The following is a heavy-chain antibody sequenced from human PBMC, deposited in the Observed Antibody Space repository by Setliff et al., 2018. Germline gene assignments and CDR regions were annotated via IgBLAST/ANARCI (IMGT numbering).Heavy chain of an antibody. CDR2: VYWDGDQ. D-gene: IGHD6-6*01. Sequence: SGPTLVNPTQTLTLTSTFSGFSLNTTGEGVGWIRQPPGKALEWLALVYWDGDQRYSPSLNSRLSITKDSSKSQVFLKMTNMDPVDTATYYCALRRGNEWHLVRWFDPWGPGIQVTVSS. CDR3: ALRRGNEWHLVRWFDP. CDR1: GFSLNTTGEG. J-gene: IGHJ5*02. V-gene: IGHV2-5*02.